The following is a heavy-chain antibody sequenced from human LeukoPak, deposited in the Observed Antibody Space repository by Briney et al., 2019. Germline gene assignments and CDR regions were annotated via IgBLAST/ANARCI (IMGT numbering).Heavy chain of an antibody. D-gene: IGHD2-21*02. Sequence: GGSLRLSCTASGFTFGDYAMTWVRRAPGKGLEWVSYISSSSGSIYYADSVKGRFTISRDNSKNTLYLQMNSLRAEDTAVYYCAKDTCGGDCYVFDYWGQGTLVTVSS. J-gene: IGHJ4*02. CDR2: ISSSSGSI. CDR3: AKDTCGGDCYVFDY. CDR1: GFTFGDYA. V-gene: IGHV3-23*01.